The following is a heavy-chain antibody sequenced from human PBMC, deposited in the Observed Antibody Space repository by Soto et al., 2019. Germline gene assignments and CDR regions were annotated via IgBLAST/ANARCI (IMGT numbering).Heavy chain of an antibody. CDR3: ARSRYTSGWWTPPFDY. CDR1: GGSISSYY. V-gene: IGHV4-59*01. J-gene: IGHJ4*02. CDR2: LYYSGST. Sequence: QVPLQESGPGLVKPSESLSLTCAVSGGSISSYYWSWIRQPPGKGLEWIGYLYYSGSTNYNPSLKSRVTISVDTSKNQFSLKLTSGTAADTAVYYCARSRYTSGWWTPPFDYWGQGTLVTVSS. D-gene: IGHD6-19*01.